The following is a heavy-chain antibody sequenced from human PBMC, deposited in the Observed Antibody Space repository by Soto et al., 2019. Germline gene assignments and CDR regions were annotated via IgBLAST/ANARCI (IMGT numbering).Heavy chain of an antibody. CDR1: GFTFSDYY. J-gene: IGHJ6*03. CDR3: ARRGYGSRWPNVYMDV. D-gene: IGHD6-13*01. CDR2: ISSSSSYT. V-gene: IGHV3-11*06. Sequence: GGSLRLSCAASGFTFSDYYMSWIRQAPGKGLECVFYISSSSSYTNYADSVKGRFTISRDNAKNSLYLQMNSLRAEDTAVYYCARRGYGSRWPNVYMDVWGKGTTVTVSS.